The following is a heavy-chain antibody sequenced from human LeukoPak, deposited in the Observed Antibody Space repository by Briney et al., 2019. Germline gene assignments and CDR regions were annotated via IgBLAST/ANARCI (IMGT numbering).Heavy chain of an antibody. CDR1: GYTLTELS. CDR2: ISAYNGNT. J-gene: IGHJ5*02. Sequence: ASVKVSCKVSGYTLTELSMHWVRQAPGQGLEWMGWISAYNGNTNYAQKLQGRVTMTTDTSTSTAYMELRSLRSDDTAVYYCARELILDIVVVPAAMANWFDPWGQGTLVTVSS. V-gene: IGHV1-18*01. D-gene: IGHD2-2*01. CDR3: ARELILDIVVVPAAMANWFDP.